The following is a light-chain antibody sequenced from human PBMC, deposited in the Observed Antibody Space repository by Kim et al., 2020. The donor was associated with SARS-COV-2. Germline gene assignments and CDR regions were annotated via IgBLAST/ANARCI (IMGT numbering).Light chain of an antibody. CDR1: QSISSW. CDR3: QQYKSYSYT. J-gene: IGKJ2*01. CDR2: KAF. Sequence: DIQMTQSPSTLSASVGDRVTITCRASQSISSWLAWYQQKPGKAPRLLIYKAFLLESGVPSRFSGSGSGTEFTLTINSLQPDDFATYYCQQYKSYSYTFGQGTKLEI. V-gene: IGKV1-5*03.